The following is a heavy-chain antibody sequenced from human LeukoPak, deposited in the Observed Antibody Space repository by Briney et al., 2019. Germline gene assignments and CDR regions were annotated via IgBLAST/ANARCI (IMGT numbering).Heavy chain of an antibody. CDR2: INSDGSTT. V-gene: IGHV3-74*01. CDR1: GFTLSSYW. J-gene: IGHJ4*02. Sequence: GGSLRLSCAASGFTLSSYWMHWVRQAPGKGLVWVSRINSDGSTTSYADSVKGRFTISRDNAKNTLYLQMNILRDEDTAVYYCARVSYYDRSGYYSPFDSWGQGTLVTVSS. CDR3: ARVSYYDRSGYYSPFDS. D-gene: IGHD3-22*01.